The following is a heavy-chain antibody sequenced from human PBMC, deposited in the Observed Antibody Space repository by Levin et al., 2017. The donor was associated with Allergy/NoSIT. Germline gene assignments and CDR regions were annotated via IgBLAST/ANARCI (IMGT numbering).Heavy chain of an antibody. D-gene: IGHD3-22*01. J-gene: IGHJ4*02. CDR2: IFWNDDR. V-gene: IGHV2-5*01. Sequence: ESGPTLVKPTQTLTLTCAFSGFSLSTSGLGVGWIRQPPGKALEWLAFIFWNDDRRYSPSLKSRLTITKDTFKNQVLLTMTNMDPVDTATYYCAHSTYDSRGYYYFDYWGQGTLVTVSS. CDR3: AHSTYDSRGYYYFDY. CDR1: GFSLSTSGLG.